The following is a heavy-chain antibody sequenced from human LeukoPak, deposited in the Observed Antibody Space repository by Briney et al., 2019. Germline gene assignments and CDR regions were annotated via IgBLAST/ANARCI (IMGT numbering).Heavy chain of an antibody. D-gene: IGHD1-26*01. CDR2: INANSGDT. Sequence: ASVKVSCKTSGYTSTGYYLHWVRQAPRQGPEWMGWINANSGDTYYVQKFKGRITMTRDTSINTAYMELNRLISGDTAVYYCARVVDVGVPGFQHWGRGTLVTVSS. CDR3: ARVVDVGVPGFQH. CDR1: GYTSTGYY. J-gene: IGHJ1*01. V-gene: IGHV1-2*02.